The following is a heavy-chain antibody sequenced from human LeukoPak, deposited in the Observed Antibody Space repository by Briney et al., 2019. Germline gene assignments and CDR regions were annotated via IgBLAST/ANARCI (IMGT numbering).Heavy chain of an antibody. J-gene: IGHJ4*02. D-gene: IGHD1-26*01. CDR2: IRYDGSNK. V-gene: IGHV3-30*02. CDR1: GFTFSSYG. CDR3: ARDSLTIVGVTTGYFDY. Sequence: PGGSLRLSCEASGFTFSSYGMHWVRQAPGKGLEWVTFIRYDGSNKYYADSVKGRFTISRDNSKNTLWLQMNSLRAEDTAVYYCARDSLTIVGVTTGYFDYWGQGTLVTVSS.